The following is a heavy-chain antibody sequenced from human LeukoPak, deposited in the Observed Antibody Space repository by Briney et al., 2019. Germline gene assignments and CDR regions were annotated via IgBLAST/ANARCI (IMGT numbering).Heavy chain of an antibody. V-gene: IGHV1-46*04. CDR2: IIPSGDTT. J-gene: IGHJ4*02. Sequence: ASVKVSCKASGYTFTSYYMHWVRQAPGQGLEWMGRIIPSGDTTHYAQKLQGRVTITREMSTSTVYMVLSSLRSEDTAVYYCARDGSKWNFDYWGQGTLVTVSS. CDR1: GYTFTSYY. D-gene: IGHD6-13*01. CDR3: ARDGSKWNFDY.